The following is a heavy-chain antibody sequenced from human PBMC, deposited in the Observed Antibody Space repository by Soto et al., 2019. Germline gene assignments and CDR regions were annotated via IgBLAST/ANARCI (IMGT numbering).Heavy chain of an antibody. Sequence: SETLSLTCAVYGGSFSGYYWSWIRQPPGKGLEWIGEINHSGSTNYNPSLKSRVTISVDTSKNQFSLKLSSVTAADTAVYYCARGRGLVRGVIPYWGQGTLVTVSS. V-gene: IGHV4-34*01. CDR3: ARGRGLVRGVIPY. CDR1: GGSFSGYY. J-gene: IGHJ4*02. CDR2: INHSGST. D-gene: IGHD3-10*01.